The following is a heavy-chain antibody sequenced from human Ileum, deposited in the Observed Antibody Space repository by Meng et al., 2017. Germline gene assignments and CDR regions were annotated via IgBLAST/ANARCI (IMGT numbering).Heavy chain of an antibody. J-gene: IGHJ6*02. Sequence: GESLKISCAASGFTFSSYWMSWVRQAPGKGLEWVANIKQDGSEKYYVDSVKGRFTISRDNAKNSLYLQMNSLRAEDTAVYYCARDQYVSGSWLYYYYGMDVWGQGNTVNGAS. V-gene: IGHV3-7*01. CDR2: IKQDGSEK. CDR3: ARDQYVSGSWLYYYYGMDV. D-gene: IGHD6-13*01. CDR1: GFTFSSYW.